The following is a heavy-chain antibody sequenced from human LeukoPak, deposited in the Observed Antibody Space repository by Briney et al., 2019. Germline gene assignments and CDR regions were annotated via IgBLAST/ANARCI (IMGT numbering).Heavy chain of an antibody. D-gene: IGHD1-26*01. J-gene: IGHJ6*03. Sequence: ASVKVSCKASAYTVTSYGISWVRQAPGQGLELMGWISGSNGNTKSAQSLQGRVTMTTDTSTSTAYMELRSLRSDDTAVYYCARGTVSGADYYYMDVWGTGTTVTVSS. V-gene: IGHV1-18*01. CDR3: ARGTVSGADYYYMDV. CDR1: AYTVTSYG. CDR2: ISGSNGNT.